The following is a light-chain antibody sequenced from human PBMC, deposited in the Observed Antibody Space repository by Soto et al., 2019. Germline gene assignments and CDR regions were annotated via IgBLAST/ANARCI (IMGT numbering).Light chain of an antibody. V-gene: IGKV3-20*01. CDR1: QSVNTIY. CDR2: STS. J-gene: IGKJ1*01. CDR3: QQYDTSPRT. Sequence: EIVLTQSPGTLSLSPGEKATLSCRASQSVNTIYFAWYQQKPGQAPRLLIYSTSNRATGIPDRFSGSGSGTDFTLTISRLEPDDFAVYYCQQYDTSPRTFGLGTRVDIK.